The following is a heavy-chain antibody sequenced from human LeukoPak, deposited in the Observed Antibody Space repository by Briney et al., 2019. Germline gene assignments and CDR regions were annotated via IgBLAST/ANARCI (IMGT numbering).Heavy chain of an antibody. CDR3: ARGVTVYYYMDV. Sequence: SVKVSCKASGGTFSSYAISWVRQAPGQGLEWMGGIIPIFGTANYAQKFQGRVTITTDESTSTAYMELSSLRSEDTAVYYCARGVTVYYYMDVWGKGTTVTVSS. J-gene: IGHJ6*03. CDR1: GGTFSSYA. V-gene: IGHV1-69*05. D-gene: IGHD1-14*01. CDR2: IIPIFGTA.